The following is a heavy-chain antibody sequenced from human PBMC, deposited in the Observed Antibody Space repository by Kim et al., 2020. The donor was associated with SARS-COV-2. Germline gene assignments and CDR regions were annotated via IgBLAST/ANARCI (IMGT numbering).Heavy chain of an antibody. CDR1: GFTFSSYA. Sequence: GGSLRLSCAASGFTFSSYAMTWVRQAPGKGLEWVSVISGSGGRTYYADSVKGRFTISRDNSKNTLYLQMNTLRAEDTAVYYCANANYDNVWGSYRRLDNWGQGTLVTVSS. V-gene: IGHV3-23*01. J-gene: IGHJ4*02. CDR2: ISGSGGRT. CDR3: ANANYDNVWGSYRRLDN. D-gene: IGHD3-16*02.